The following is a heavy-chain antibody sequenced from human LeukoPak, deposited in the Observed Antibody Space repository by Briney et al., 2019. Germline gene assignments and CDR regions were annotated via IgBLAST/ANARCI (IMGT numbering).Heavy chain of an antibody. J-gene: IGHJ4*02. CDR3: ARQMTSTRLFDS. CDR1: GFIFSDHA. CDR2: IGSDGTKK. V-gene: IGHV3-30*04. D-gene: IGHD5/OR15-5a*01. Sequence: PGGSLRLSCVASGFIFSDHALHWVRQSPDKGLEWVALIGSDGTKKYYADSVQGRFTVSRENSKNTLFLQMNTVRADDTAVYFCARQMTSTRLFDSWVQGTLVTVSS.